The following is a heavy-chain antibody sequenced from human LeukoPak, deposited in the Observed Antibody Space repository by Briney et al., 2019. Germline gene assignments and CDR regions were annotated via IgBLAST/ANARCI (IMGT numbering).Heavy chain of an antibody. V-gene: IGHV4-39*07. Sequence: SETLSLTCAVYGGSISSSSNYWGWIRQPPGKGLEWIGSIYYSGSTYYNPSLKSRVTISVDTSKNQFSLKLSSVTAADTAVYYCASLPYDFWSGYPVTPHDYWGQGTLVTVSS. D-gene: IGHD3-3*01. J-gene: IGHJ4*02. CDR3: ASLPYDFWSGYPVTPHDY. CDR2: IYYSGST. CDR1: GGSISSSSNY.